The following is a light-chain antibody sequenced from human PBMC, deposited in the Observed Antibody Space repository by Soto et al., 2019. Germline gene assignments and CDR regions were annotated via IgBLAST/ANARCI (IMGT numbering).Light chain of an antibody. CDR1: QSISSY. J-gene: IGKJ4*01. CDR3: QQSYSTPLT. Sequence: DIQMTQSPSSLSASVGDRVTITCRASQSISSYLNWYQQKPGKPPKLLIYAASSLQSGVPSRFSGSGSGTDFTLTISSLQPEDFETYYCQQSYSTPLTFGGGTKVDIK. V-gene: IGKV1-39*01. CDR2: AAS.